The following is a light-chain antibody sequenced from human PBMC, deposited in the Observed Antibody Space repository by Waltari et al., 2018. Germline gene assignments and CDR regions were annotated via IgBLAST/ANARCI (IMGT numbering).Light chain of an antibody. CDR1: SSNIGTDSD. J-gene: IGLJ2*01. V-gene: IGLV1-40*01. CDR3: QSYDSSLTASV. CDR2: GKN. Sequence: QSVLTQPPPVSGAPGQRVTISCTGSSSNIGTDSDVHWYRQLPGTAPQLLIYGKNNRPSGVPDRFSGSKSGTSASLAITGLQAEDEADYYCQSYDSSLTASVFGGGTKLTVL.